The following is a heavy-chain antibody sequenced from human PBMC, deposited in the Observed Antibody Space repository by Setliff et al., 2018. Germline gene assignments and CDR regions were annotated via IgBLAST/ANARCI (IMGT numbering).Heavy chain of an antibody. Sequence: GGSLRLSCEASGFIFGSFGMYWVRQTPGKGLEWVAYIRYDGSTKYYADSVKGRFTTSRDNSKNTLNLQMSGLRIDDTAVYYCARDQFRNSGGLYCWGQGTLVTVSS. CDR2: IRYDGSTK. CDR1: GFIFGSFG. D-gene: IGHD1-7*01. V-gene: IGHV3-30*02. CDR3: ARDQFRNSGGLYC. J-gene: IGHJ4*02.